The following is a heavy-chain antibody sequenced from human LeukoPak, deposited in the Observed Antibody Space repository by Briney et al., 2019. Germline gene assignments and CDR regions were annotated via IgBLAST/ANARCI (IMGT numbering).Heavy chain of an antibody. CDR3: ATAPRAGIMGWSVVDY. D-gene: IGHD3-16*01. J-gene: IGHJ4*02. Sequence: ASVKVSCKVSGYTLTELSMHWVRQAPGKGLEWMGGFDPEDGETICAQKFQGRVTMTEDTSTDTAYMELSSLRSEDTAVYYCATAPRAGIMGWSVVDYWGQGTLVTVSS. CDR2: FDPEDGET. CDR1: GYTLTELS. V-gene: IGHV1-24*01.